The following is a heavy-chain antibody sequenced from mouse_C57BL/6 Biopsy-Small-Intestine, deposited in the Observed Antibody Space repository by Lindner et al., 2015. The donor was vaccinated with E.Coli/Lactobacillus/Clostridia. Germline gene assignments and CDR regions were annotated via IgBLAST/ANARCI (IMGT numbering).Heavy chain of an antibody. J-gene: IGHJ4*01. D-gene: IGHD1-1*01. V-gene: IGHV1-9*01. CDR1: GYTFTGYW. CDR2: ILPGSGST. Sequence: VQLQESGAELRKPGASVKLSCKATGYTFTGYWIEWVKQRPGHGLEWIGEILPGSGSTKYNEKFKDKATFIEETSSKTAHLQLSSLTSEDSAIYYCARGSYGYNYAMEYWGQGTSVTVSS. CDR3: ARGSYGYNYAMEY.